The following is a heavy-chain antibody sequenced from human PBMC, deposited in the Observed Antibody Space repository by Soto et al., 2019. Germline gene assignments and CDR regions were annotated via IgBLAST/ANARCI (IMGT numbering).Heavy chain of an antibody. CDR3: AVAGAAGTSAFDI. J-gene: IGHJ3*02. D-gene: IGHD6-19*01. CDR2: ITPFNGNT. Sequence: QMQLVRSGAEVKKTGSSVKVSCKASGYTFTYRYLHWVRQAPGQALEWMGWITPFNGNTNYAQKFQDRVTITRDRSMSTAYMELSSLRSEDTAMYYCAVAGAAGTSAFDIWGQGTMVTVSS. CDR1: GYTFTYRY. V-gene: IGHV1-45*02.